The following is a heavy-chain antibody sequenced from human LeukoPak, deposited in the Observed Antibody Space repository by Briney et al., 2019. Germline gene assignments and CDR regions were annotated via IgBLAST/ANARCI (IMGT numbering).Heavy chain of an antibody. V-gene: IGHV4-39*01. CDR2: IHFSGST. D-gene: IGHD1-26*01. J-gene: IGHJ4*02. CDR1: GGSISNIIYY. Sequence: PSETLSLTCSVSGGSISNIIYYWAWVRLPPGKGLEWIGSIHFSGSTYYNPSLKSRVTISADTSKNQFSLRLNFVTAADTAVYYCARRMGALDFWGQGALVTASS. CDR3: ARRMGALDF.